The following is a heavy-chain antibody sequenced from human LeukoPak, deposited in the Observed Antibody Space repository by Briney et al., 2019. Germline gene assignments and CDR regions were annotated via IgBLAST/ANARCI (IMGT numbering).Heavy chain of an antibody. V-gene: IGHV4-59*01. CDR1: GGSISSYY. CDR3: ARTYGDYV. D-gene: IGHD4-17*01. J-gene: IGHJ4*02. CDR2: IYYSGST. Sequence: SETLSLTCTVSGGSISSYYWSWIRQPPGKRLEWIGYIYYSGSTNYNPSLKSRVTISVDTSKNQFSLKLSSVTAADTAVYYCARTYGDYVWGQGTLVTVSS.